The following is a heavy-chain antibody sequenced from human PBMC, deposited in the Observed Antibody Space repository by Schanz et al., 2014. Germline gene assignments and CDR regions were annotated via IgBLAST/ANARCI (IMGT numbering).Heavy chain of an antibody. Sequence: QVQLQESGPGFVKPSETLSLTCSVSGDSISSTSYYWGWIRQPPGKGLEWIGSIYYSGSTYYNASLKSRATISVDTSKNQFPLMLGSVTAADTAVYYCARAAGPVDYWGQGTLVTVSS. V-gene: IGHV4-39*07. D-gene: IGHD6-13*01. J-gene: IGHJ4*02. CDR1: GDSISSTSYY. CDR3: ARAAGPVDY. CDR2: IYYSGST.